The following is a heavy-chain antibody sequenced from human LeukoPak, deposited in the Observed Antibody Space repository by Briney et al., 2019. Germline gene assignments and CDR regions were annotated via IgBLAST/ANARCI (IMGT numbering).Heavy chain of an antibody. CDR1: GCTFSSYA. CDR3: AKTLIVLRGYSYEPDY. J-gene: IGHJ4*02. V-gene: IGHV3-23*01. D-gene: IGHD5-18*01. CDR2: ISGSGGST. Sequence: GGSLRLSCAASGCTFSSYAMSWVRQAPGKGLEWVSAISGSGGSTYYADSVKGRFTISRDNSKNTLYLQMNSLRAEDTAVYYCAKTLIVLRGYSYEPDYWGQGTLVTVSS.